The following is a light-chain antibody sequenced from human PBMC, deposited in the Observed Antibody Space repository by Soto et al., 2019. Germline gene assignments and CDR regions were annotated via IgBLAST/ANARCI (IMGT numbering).Light chain of an antibody. CDR1: SSNIGGNS. J-gene: IGLJ1*01. CDR2: DDN. CDR3: GSWDSSLCAYF. Sequence: QSVMTQPPSVSAAPGQKVTISCSGSSSNIGGNSVSWYQQLPGTAPKLLIYDDNKRPSGIPDRFSGSKSGTSATLCITGFQTGSAADYYCGSWDSSLCAYFFGTGTKLTVL. V-gene: IGLV1-51*01.